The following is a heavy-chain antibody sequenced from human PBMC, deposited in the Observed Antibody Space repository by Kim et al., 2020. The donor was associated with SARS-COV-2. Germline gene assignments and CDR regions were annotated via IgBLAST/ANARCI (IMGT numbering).Heavy chain of an antibody. Sequence: ASVKVSCKASGYTFTRYAVNWVRQAPGQGLEWMGWINPNTGKTTYAQDFQGRFIFSTDTSTSTAYLQLSSLKADDTAVYYCAGNAEVRYCYYYMDDYGK. V-gene: IGHV7-4-1*02. CDR2: INPNTGKT. CDR3: AGNAEVRYCYYYMDD. D-gene: IGHD2-15*01. CDR1: GYTFTRYA. J-gene: IGHJ6*03.